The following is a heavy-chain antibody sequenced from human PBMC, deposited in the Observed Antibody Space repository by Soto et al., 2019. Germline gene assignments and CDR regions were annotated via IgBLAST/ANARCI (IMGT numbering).Heavy chain of an antibody. J-gene: IGHJ4*02. CDR2: LNGGGDRP. CDR1: GFTFSDFA. CDR3: AKDPGNARYFDC. Sequence: GGSLRLSCTASGFTFSDFAMSWVRQAPGRGLEWVSTLNGGGDRPKYADSVKGRFTISRDNSKNTLYLQVNSLSADDTALYYCAKDPGNARYFDCWGRGTLVTVSS. V-gene: IGHV3-23*01.